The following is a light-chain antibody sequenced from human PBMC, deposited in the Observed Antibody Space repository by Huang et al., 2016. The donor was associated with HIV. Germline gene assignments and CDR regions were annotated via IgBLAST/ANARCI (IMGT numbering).Light chain of an antibody. CDR3: QQYGTSPYT. CDR1: QSVSSAF. Sequence: EIVLTQSPGTLSLSPGERATLSCMASQSVSSAFLAWYQQKPGQAPRLLIYGATSRATGIPDRFSGMGSGTDFTLTIIRLEPEDFAVYYCQQYGTSPYTFGQGTKLEIK. V-gene: IGKV3-20*01. J-gene: IGKJ2*01. CDR2: GAT.